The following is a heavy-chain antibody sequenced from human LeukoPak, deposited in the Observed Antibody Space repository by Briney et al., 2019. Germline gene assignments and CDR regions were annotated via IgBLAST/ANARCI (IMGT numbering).Heavy chain of an antibody. J-gene: IGHJ4*02. Sequence: GGSLRLSCAASGFTFSSYGMHWVRQAPGKGLEWVAFIRYDGSNKYYADSVKGRFTISRHNSKNTLYLQMNSLRAEDTAVYYCAKDRSVGSLGYSSSWYLGYWGQGTLVTVSS. V-gene: IGHV3-30*02. CDR3: AKDRSVGSLGYSSSWYLGY. D-gene: IGHD6-13*01. CDR2: IRYDGSNK. CDR1: GFTFSSYG.